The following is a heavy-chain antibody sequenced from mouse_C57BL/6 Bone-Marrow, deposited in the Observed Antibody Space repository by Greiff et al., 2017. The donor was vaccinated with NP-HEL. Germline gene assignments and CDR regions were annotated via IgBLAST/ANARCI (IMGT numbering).Heavy chain of an antibody. V-gene: IGHV5-16*01. CDR3: ARDAYYGNYDAMYY. CDR2: INYDGSST. CDR1: GFTFSDYY. Sequence: DVKLVESEGGLVQPGRSMKLSCTASGFTFSDYYMAWVRQVPEKGLEWVANINYDGSSTYYLDSLKSRFIISRDKAKNILYLQMSSLKSEDTATYYCARDAYYGNYDAMYYWGQGTSVTVSS. D-gene: IGHD2-1*01. J-gene: IGHJ4*01.